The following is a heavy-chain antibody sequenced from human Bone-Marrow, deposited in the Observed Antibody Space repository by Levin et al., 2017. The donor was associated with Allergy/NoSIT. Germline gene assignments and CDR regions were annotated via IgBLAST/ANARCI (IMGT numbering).Heavy chain of an antibody. CDR2: IIPIFGTA. D-gene: IGHD3-9*01. CDR3: ARRVDWANWFDP. Sequence: SVKVSCKASGGTFSSYAISWVRQAPGQGLEWMGGIIPIFGTANYAQKFQGRVTITADESTSTAYMELSSLRSEDTAVYYCARRVDWANWFDPWGQGTLVTVSS. CDR1: GGTFSSYA. V-gene: IGHV1-69*13. J-gene: IGHJ5*02.